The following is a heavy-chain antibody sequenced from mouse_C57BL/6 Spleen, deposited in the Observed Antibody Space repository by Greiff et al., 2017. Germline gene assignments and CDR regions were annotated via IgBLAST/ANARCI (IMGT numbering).Heavy chain of an antibody. CDR2: IYPSDSGT. CDR1: GYTFTSYW. D-gene: IGHD4-1*01. V-gene: IGHV1-61*01. Sequence: QVQLQQPGAELVRPGSSVKLSCKASGYTFTSYWMDWVKQRPGQGLEWIGNIYPSDSGTNYNQKFKDKATLTVDKSSSTAYMQLSSLTSEDSAVYYGAREGGTGAFAYWGQGTLGTVSA. CDR3: AREGGTGAFAY. J-gene: IGHJ3*01.